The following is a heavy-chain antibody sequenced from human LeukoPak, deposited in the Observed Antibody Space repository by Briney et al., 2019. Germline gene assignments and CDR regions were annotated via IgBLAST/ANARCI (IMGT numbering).Heavy chain of an antibody. CDR3: AREEMGCSGGSCYTVLDY. V-gene: IGHV4-59*01. J-gene: IGHJ4*02. CDR1: GGSISSYY. D-gene: IGHD2-15*01. CDR2: IYYSGST. Sequence: SETLSLTCTVSGGSISSYYWSWIRQPPGKGLEWIGYIYYSGSTNYNPSLKSRVTISVDTSKNQFSLKLSSVAAADTAVYYCAREEMGCSGGSCYTVLDYWGQGTLVTVSS.